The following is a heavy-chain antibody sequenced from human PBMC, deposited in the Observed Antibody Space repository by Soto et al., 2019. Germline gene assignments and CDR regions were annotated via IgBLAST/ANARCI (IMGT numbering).Heavy chain of an antibody. CDR2: ISSSSSYI. CDR3: ARDPYSSGWYIRDAFDI. CDR1: GFTFSSYG. Sequence: VQLVESGGGVVQPGRSLRLSCAASGFTFSSYGMHWVRQAPGKGLEWVSSISSSSSYIYYADSVKGRFTISRDNAKNSLYLQMNSLRAEDTAVYYCARDPYSSGWYIRDAFDIWGQGTMVTVSS. V-gene: IGHV3-21*01. J-gene: IGHJ3*02. D-gene: IGHD6-19*01.